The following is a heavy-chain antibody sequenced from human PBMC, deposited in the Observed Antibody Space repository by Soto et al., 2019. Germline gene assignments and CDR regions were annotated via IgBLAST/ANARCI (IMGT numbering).Heavy chain of an antibody. J-gene: IGHJ4*02. Sequence: GGSLRLSCAASGFTFSSYGMHWVRQAPGKGLEWVAVISYDGSNKYYADSVKGRFTISRDNSKNTLYLQMNSLRAEDTAVYYCAKDGYYYDSSGYRLWLGWYYFDYWGQGTLVTVSS. CDR3: AKDGYYYDSSGYRLWLGWYYFDY. CDR2: ISYDGSNK. D-gene: IGHD3-22*01. V-gene: IGHV3-30*18. CDR1: GFTFSSYG.